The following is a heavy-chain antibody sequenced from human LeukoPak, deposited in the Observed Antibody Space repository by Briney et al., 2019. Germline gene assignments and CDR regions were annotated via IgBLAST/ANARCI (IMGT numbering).Heavy chain of an antibody. Sequence: GGSLRLSCAASGFTFSSYAMSWVRRAPGKGLEWVSAISGSDGSTYYADSVKGRFTISRDNSKNTLYLQMNSLSAEDTAVYYCAKLLYCSGGSCYSGDLRFDYWGQGTLVTVSS. J-gene: IGHJ4*02. CDR1: GFTFSSYA. CDR3: AKLLYCSGGSCYSGDLRFDY. V-gene: IGHV3-23*01. D-gene: IGHD2-15*01. CDR2: ISGSDGST.